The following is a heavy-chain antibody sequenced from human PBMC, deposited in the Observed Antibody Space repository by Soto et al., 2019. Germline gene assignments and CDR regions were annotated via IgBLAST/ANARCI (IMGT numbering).Heavy chain of an antibody. J-gene: IGHJ6*02. CDR2: MNPNSGNT. D-gene: IGHD3-3*01. Sequence: RASVKVSCKASGYTFTSYGISWVRQATGQGLEWMGWMNPNSGNTGYAQKFQGRVTMTRNTSISTAYMELSSLRSEDTAVYYCARTQYYDFWSGYYVYYYGMDVWGQGTTVTVSS. CDR1: GYTFTSYG. CDR3: ARTQYYDFWSGYYVYYYGMDV. V-gene: IGHV1-8*02.